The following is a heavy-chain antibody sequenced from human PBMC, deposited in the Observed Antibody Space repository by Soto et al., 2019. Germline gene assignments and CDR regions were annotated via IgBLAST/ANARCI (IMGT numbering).Heavy chain of an antibody. D-gene: IGHD5-18*01. CDR1: GFTFSSYG. CDR3: AKVQERGYSYGYWYFDL. CDR2: ISYDGSNK. Sequence: TGGSLRLSCAASGFTFSSYGMHWVRQAPGKGLEWVAVISYDGSNKYYADSVKGRFTISRDNSKNTLYLQMNSLRAEDTAVYYCAKVQERGYSYGYWYFDLWGRGTLVTVPS. V-gene: IGHV3-30*18. J-gene: IGHJ2*01.